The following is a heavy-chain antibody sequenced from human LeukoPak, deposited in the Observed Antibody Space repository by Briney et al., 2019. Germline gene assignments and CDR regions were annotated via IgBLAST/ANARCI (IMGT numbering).Heavy chain of an antibody. CDR3: ARHLGAASLYYYYYMDV. CDR2: ICPGDSDT. Sequence: GESLKISCKGSGYSFTSYWIGWVRQMPGKGLEWMGIICPGDSDTRYSPSFQGQVTISADKSISTAYLQWSSLKASDTAMYYRARHLGAASLYYYYYMDVWGKGTTVTVSS. V-gene: IGHV5-51*01. CDR1: GYSFTSYW. D-gene: IGHD6-25*01. J-gene: IGHJ6*03.